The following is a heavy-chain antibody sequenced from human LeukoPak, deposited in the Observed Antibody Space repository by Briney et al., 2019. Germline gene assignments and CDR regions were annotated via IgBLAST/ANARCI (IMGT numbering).Heavy chain of an antibody. CDR2: IWYDGSNK. CDR3: ARSEWELLHYDY. Sequence: GGSLRLSCAASGFTFSSYGMHWVRQAPGKGLEWVAVIWYDGSNKYYADSVKGRFTISRDNAKNSLYLQMNSLRAEDTAVYYCARSEWELLHYDYWGQGTLVTVSS. CDR1: GFTFSSYG. J-gene: IGHJ4*02. D-gene: IGHD1-26*01. V-gene: IGHV3-33*01.